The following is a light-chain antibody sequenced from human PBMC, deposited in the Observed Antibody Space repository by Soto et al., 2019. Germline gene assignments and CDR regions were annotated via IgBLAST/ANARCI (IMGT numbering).Light chain of an antibody. CDR2: DAS. CDR1: QSVSDR. V-gene: IGKV3-15*01. CDR3: QQRGNWPRT. Sequence: EIVMTQSPDTLSVSPGERATLSCRASQSVSDRVVWYQQKSGQAPSLLIYDASTRATGIPARFSGSGSGTEFTLTISSLQSEDFAVYYCQQRGNWPRTFGQGTKVDIK. J-gene: IGKJ1*01.